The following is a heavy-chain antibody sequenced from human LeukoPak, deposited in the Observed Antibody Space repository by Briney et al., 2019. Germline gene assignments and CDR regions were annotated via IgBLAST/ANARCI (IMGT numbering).Heavy chain of an antibody. CDR3: ASGSYLYYYYYYMDV. CDR2: IYYSGST. V-gene: IGHV4-59*01. J-gene: IGHJ6*03. CDR1: GGSISSYY. Sequence: SETLSLTCTVSGGSISSYYWSWIRQPPGKGLEWIGYIYYSGSTNYNPSLKSRVTISVDTSKNQFSLKLSSVTAADTAVYYCASGSYLYYYYYYMDVWGKGTTVTVSS. D-gene: IGHD3-10*01.